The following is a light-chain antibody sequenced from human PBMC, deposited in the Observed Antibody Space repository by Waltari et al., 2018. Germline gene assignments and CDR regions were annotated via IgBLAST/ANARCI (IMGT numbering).Light chain of an antibody. CDR2: WAS. CDR1: QSVLYSSNNQNY. V-gene: IGKV4-1*01. Sequence: DIVMTQSPDSLAVSLGERATINCKSRQSVLYSSNNQNYLAWYQQKPGQTPKLLIYWASIRESGVPDGFSGSGSGTDFTLTISSLQAEDVAVYYCQQYYSSPFTFGPGTTVEIK. J-gene: IGKJ3*01. CDR3: QQYYSSPFT.